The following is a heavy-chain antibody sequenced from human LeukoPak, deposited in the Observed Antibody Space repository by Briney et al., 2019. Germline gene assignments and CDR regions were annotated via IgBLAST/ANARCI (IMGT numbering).Heavy chain of an antibody. Sequence: TGGSLRLSCAASGFTFSSYEMNWVRQAPGKGLVCVSRINIDGTSTSYADSVKGRFPISRDNAKNALYLQMNSLRAEDTAVYYCARGSSGWYGIDYWGQGALVNVSS. D-gene: IGHD6-19*01. CDR1: GFTFSSYE. CDR3: ARGSSGWYGIDY. V-gene: IGHV3-74*01. CDR2: INIDGTST. J-gene: IGHJ4*02.